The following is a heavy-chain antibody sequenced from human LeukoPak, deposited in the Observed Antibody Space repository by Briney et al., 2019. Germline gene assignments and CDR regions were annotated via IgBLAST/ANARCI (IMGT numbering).Heavy chain of an antibody. CDR3: ARVKDQVDGPYNWFDP. CDR1: GGSISPYY. CDR2: IYYLGSI. V-gene: IGHV4-59*01. D-gene: IGHD5-12*01. Sequence: SETLSLTCTVSGGSISPYYWSWIRQLPGKGLEYIGYIYYLGSINYNPSLKSRVTISLDTSKNQISLRLSSVTAADTAVYYCARVKDQVDGPYNWFDPWGQGTLVTVSS. J-gene: IGHJ5*02.